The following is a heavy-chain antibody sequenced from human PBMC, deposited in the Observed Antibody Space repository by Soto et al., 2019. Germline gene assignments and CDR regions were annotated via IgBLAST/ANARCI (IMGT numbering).Heavy chain of an antibody. CDR3: ARGMVWGPNYYYYGMDV. V-gene: IGHV4-34*01. D-gene: IGHD3-10*01. CDR2: INHSGST. J-gene: IGHJ6*02. CDR1: GGSFSGYY. Sequence: SETLSLTCAVYGGSFSGYYWSWIRQPPGKGLEWIGEINHSGSTNYNPSLKRRGTISVDTSKNQFSLKLSSVTAADTAVYYCARGMVWGPNYYYYGMDVWGQGTTVTVSS.